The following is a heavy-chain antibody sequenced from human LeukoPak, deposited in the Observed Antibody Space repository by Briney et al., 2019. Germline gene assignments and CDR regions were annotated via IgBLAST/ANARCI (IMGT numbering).Heavy chain of an antibody. D-gene: IGHD3-22*01. J-gene: IGHJ3*01. V-gene: IGHV4-30-4*01. CDR1: GGSISSGDYY. Sequence: SETLSLTCTVSGGSISSGDYYWSWIRQPPGKGLEWIGYIYYSGSTYYNPSLKSRVTISVDTSKNQFSLKLSSVTAPDTAVYYCARCVLGYDSSGYYGNDAFDFWGQGTMVTVSS. CDR3: ARCVLGYDSSGYYGNDAFDF. CDR2: IYYSGST.